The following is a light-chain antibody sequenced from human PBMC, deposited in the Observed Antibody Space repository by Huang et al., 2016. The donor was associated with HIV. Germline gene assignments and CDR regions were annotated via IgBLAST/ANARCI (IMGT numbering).Light chain of an antibody. J-gene: IGKJ2*01. CDR3: QQYGSSPYT. V-gene: IGKV3-20*01. CDR2: GAS. CDR1: QSVTSNY. Sequence: EIVLTQSPGTLSLSPGERATLSCRASQSVTSNYLAWYQQNPGQAPRLLIYGASTRATGIPDRFSGSGSGTDVTLTISRLESEDFEVYYCQQYGSSPYTFGQGTKLEIK.